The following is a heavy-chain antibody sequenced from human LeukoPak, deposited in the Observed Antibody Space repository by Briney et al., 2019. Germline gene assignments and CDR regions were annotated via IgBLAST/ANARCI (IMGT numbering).Heavy chain of an antibody. D-gene: IGHD3-16*01. Sequence: GESLKISCKGSGYNFTSYWIAWVRQLPEKGLERMGIIYPGDSDNSYSTSFQGQATISADKSISTAYLQWSSLKASDTAMYYCARRGVLIDACAIWGQGTMVTVSS. V-gene: IGHV5-51*01. CDR3: ARRGVLIDACAI. J-gene: IGHJ3*02. CDR1: GYNFTSYW. CDR2: IYPGDSDN.